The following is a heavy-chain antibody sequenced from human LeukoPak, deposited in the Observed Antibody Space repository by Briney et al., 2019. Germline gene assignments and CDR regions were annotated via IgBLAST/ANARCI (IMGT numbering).Heavy chain of an antibody. CDR3: ARDGVYPLGDY. J-gene: IGHJ4*02. Sequence: GGSLGLSCAASGFTFSSYGMHWVRQAPGKGLEWVAVIWYDGSNKYYADSVKGRFTISRDNSKNTLYLQMNSLRAEDTAVYYCARDGVYPLGDYWGQGTLVTVSS. CDR1: GFTFSSYG. V-gene: IGHV3-33*01. CDR2: IWYDGSNK. D-gene: IGHD6-6*01.